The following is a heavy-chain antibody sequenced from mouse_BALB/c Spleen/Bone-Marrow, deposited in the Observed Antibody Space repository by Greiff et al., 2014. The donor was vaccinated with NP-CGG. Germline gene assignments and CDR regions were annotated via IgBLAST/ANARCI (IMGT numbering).Heavy chain of an antibody. V-gene: IGHV2-9*02. Sequence: QGPLKGSGPGLGAPSQSLSITFTVSGVLFTSYGVHWGRPPPGKGLEWLGVIWAGGSTNYNSALMSRLSISKDNSKSQVFLKMNSLQTDDTAMYYCARVYLWYFDVWGAGTTVTVSS. CDR2: IWAGGST. CDR1: GVLFTSYG. J-gene: IGHJ1*01. CDR3: ARVYLWYFDV. D-gene: IGHD2-3*01.